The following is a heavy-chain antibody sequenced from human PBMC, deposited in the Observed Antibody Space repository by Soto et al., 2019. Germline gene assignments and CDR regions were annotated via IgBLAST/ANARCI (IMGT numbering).Heavy chain of an antibody. Sequence: SATLSLTSTVSGDSMNGYSWSWIRQPPGKGLEWIGYIYYSGSTTYNPSLKNRVTISIDTSENQFSLKLSSVTAADTAMYYCAGDFGSGSYRFDYWGQGALVTVSS. V-gene: IGHV4-59*01. J-gene: IGHJ4*02. CDR3: AGDFGSGSYRFDY. CDR1: GDSMNGYS. D-gene: IGHD3-10*01. CDR2: IYYSGST.